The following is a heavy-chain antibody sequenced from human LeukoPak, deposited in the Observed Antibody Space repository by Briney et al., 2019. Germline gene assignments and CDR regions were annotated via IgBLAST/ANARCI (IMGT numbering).Heavy chain of an antibody. CDR1: GYTFTSYA. Sequence: ASVKVSCKASGYTFTSYAMHWVRQAPGQRLEWMGWINAGNGNTKYSQKFQGRVTITRDTSASTAYMELSSLRSEDTAVYYCARIGVNYGSGSHGAFDSWGQGTMVTVSS. V-gene: IGHV1-3*01. J-gene: IGHJ3*02. CDR3: ARIGVNYGSGSHGAFDS. CDR2: INAGNGNT. D-gene: IGHD3-10*01.